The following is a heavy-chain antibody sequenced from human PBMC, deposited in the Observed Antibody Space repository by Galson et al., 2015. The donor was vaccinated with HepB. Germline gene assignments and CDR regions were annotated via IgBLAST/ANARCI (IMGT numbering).Heavy chain of an antibody. Sequence: SLRLSCAASGFTFSSFGMHWVRQTPGKGLEWVAVISYDGSNKYYADSVKGRFTISRDNSKNTLFLQVNSLRAEDTAVYYCAKALYLDDAFDIWGQGTMVTVSS. V-gene: IGHV3-30*18. CDR3: AKALYLDDAFDI. D-gene: IGHD3-16*01. CDR1: GFTFSSFG. J-gene: IGHJ3*02. CDR2: ISYDGSNK.